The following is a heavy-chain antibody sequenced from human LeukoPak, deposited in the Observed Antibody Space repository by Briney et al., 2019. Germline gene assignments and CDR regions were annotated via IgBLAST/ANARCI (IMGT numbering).Heavy chain of an antibody. CDR2: ISNSGSTI. CDR1: GFTFRNYR. Sequence: GGSLRLSCAASGFTFRNYRMNWVRQAPGKGLEWISYISNSGSTIYYADSVKGRFIISRDNTKDSLFLQMNSLRAEDTAVYYCARAGFFDYWGQGTLVTVSS. J-gene: IGHJ4*02. D-gene: IGHD3-9*01. V-gene: IGHV3-48*04. CDR3: ARAGFFDY.